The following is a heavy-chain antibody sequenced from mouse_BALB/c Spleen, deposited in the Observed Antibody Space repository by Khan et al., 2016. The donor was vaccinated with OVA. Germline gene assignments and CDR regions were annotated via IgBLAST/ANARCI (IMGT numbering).Heavy chain of an antibody. CDR2: IAPGSGST. CDR1: GYTFTSYW. CDR3: ARENYYGSTCYAMDY. V-gene: IGHV1S41*01. D-gene: IGHD1-1*01. Sequence: DLVKPGPSVKLSCKASGYTFTSYWINWIKQRPGQGLEWIGRIAPGSGSTYYNEMFKGKATLTVDTSSSTAYIQLSSLSSEDSAVYFCARENYYGSTCYAMDYWGQGTSVTVSS. J-gene: IGHJ4*01.